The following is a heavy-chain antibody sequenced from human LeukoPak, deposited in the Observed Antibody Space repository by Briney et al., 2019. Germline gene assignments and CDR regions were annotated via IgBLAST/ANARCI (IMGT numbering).Heavy chain of an antibody. J-gene: IGHJ6*03. D-gene: IGHD1-26*01. Sequence: GGSLRLSCAASGFTFSSYWMSWVRQAPGKGLEWVANIKEDGSEKYYVDSVKGRFTISRDNAKNSLYLQMDSLRVEDTAVYYCARDPYSGSYGPSYYYYMDVWGEGTTVTISS. V-gene: IGHV3-7*01. CDR3: ARDPYSGSYGPSYYYYMDV. CDR1: GFTFSSYW. CDR2: IKEDGSEK.